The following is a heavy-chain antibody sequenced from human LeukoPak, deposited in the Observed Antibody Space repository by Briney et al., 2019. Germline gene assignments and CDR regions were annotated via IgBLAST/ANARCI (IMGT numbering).Heavy chain of an antibody. CDR1: GYTFTSYD. CDR3: ARGVGPVATISKKHFDS. J-gene: IGHJ4*02. V-gene: IGHV1-8*01. D-gene: IGHD5-12*01. Sequence: GASVKVSCKASGYTFTSYDINWVRHATGQGLEWMGWMNPNSGNTGYAQKFQGRVTMTRNTSISTAYMELSSLRSEDTAIYYCARGVGPVATISKKHFDSWGQGTLVTVSS. CDR2: MNPNSGNT.